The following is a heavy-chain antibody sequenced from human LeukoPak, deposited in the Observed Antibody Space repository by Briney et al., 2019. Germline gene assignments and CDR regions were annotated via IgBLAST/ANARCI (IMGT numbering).Heavy chain of an antibody. Sequence: ASVKVSCKASGYTLTSYYMHWVRQAPGQGLEWMGIINPNGGSRSYAQKFQGRVTITADGSTITAYMELSSLRSEDTAMYYCARVRDGYNSKSGTFDHWGQGTLVTVSS. CDR1: GYTLTSYY. CDR3: ARVRDGYNSKSGTFDH. J-gene: IGHJ4*02. D-gene: IGHD5-24*01. V-gene: IGHV1-46*01. CDR2: INPNGGSR.